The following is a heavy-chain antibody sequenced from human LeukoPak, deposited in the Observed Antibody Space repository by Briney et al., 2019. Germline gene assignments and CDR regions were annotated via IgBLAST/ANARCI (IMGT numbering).Heavy chain of an antibody. D-gene: IGHD6-13*01. CDR1: GYTFTNYA. CDR3: ARAGVTAGFVTSWFDP. Sequence: ASVKVSCKTSGYTFTNYAMNWVRQAPGQGLEWMGWISDYNVKTKYAQNLQGRVTMTTDTSTSTGYMELRSLRSDDTAVYYCARAGVTAGFVTSWFDPWGQGTLVTVSS. CDR2: ISDYNVKT. J-gene: IGHJ5*02. V-gene: IGHV1-18*01.